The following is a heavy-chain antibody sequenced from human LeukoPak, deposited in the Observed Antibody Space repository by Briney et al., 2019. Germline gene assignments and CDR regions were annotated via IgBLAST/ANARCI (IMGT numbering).Heavy chain of an antibody. V-gene: IGHV4-59*01. CDR1: GGSISSYY. D-gene: IGHD6-19*01. CDR2: IYYSGNN. J-gene: IGHJ4*02. CDR3: ARSFDKSVAGKYYFDY. Sequence: SETLSLTRTVSGGSISSYYWSWIRQSPGKGLEWIGYIYYSGNNTYNPSLKSRVTISADTSKNQFSLKMTSVTAADTAVYYCARSFDKSVAGKYYFDYWGQGTLVTVSS.